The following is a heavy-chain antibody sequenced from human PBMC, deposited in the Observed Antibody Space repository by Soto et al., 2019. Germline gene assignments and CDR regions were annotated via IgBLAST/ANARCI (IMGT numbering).Heavy chain of an antibody. V-gene: IGHV3-9*01. CDR3: AKSVRPVTYHYYGMDV. CDR2: ISWNSGSI. CDR1: GFTFDDYA. Sequence: PGGSLRLSCAASGFTFDDYAMHWVRQAPGKGLEWVSGISWNSGSIGYADSVKGRFTISRDNAKNSLYLQMNSLRAEDTALYYCAKSVRPVTYHYYGMDVWGQGTTVTVSS. D-gene: IGHD3-16*02. J-gene: IGHJ6*02.